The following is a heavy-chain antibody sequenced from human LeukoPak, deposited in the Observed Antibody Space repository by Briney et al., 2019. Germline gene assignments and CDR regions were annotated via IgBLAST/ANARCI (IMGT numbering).Heavy chain of an antibody. D-gene: IGHD3-10*02. V-gene: IGHV3-21*01. Sequence: PGGSLRLSCAASGFTFSIHSMNWVRQAPGRGLEWVSSISWDGGAIYYADSVRGRFTISRDNTKNLLYLQMNSLRAEDTAVYYCAELGITMIGGVWGKGTTVTISS. CDR2: ISWDGGAI. CDR1: GFTFSIHS. CDR3: AELGITMIGGV. J-gene: IGHJ6*04.